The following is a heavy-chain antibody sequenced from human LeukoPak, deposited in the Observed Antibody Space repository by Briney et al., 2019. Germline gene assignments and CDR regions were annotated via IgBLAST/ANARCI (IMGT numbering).Heavy chain of an antibody. Sequence: ASVKVSCKASGYTFTSYGISWVRQAPGQGLEWMGWISAYNGNTNYAQKLQGRVTMTTDTSTNTAYMELRSLRSDDPAVYYCAREMAVAGSGVIDSWGQGTLVTVSS. CDR2: ISAYNGNT. CDR1: GYTFTSYG. CDR3: AREMAVAGSGVIDS. V-gene: IGHV1-18*01. J-gene: IGHJ4*02. D-gene: IGHD6-19*01.